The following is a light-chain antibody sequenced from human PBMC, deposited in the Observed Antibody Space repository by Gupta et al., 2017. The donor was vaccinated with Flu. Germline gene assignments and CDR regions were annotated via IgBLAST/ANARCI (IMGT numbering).Light chain of an antibody. V-gene: IGLV2-14*01. CDR3: GSYTTSSTWV. Sequence: QSALTQPASVSGSPGQSITISCTGTSSDVGGYNYVSWYRQHPGKAPKLMLYEVTNRPSGVSNRFSGSKSGNTASLTTSGLQAEDEADYFCGSYTTSSTWVFGGGTKLTVL. J-gene: IGLJ3*02. CDR2: EVT. CDR1: SSDVGGYNY.